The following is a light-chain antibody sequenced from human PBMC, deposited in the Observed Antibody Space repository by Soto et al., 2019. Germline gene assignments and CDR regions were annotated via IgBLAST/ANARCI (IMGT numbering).Light chain of an antibody. V-gene: IGKV3-20*01. Sequence: EIVLTQSPGTLSLSPGEGATLSCRASQSVSSNFLAWYQQKPGQAPRLLIYAASSRATGISDRFSGSGSETDFTFTIRRLEPEDFAVYYCQQYGSSPFTFGPGTIVDLK. CDR1: QSVSSNF. CDR3: QQYGSSPFT. CDR2: AAS. J-gene: IGKJ3*01.